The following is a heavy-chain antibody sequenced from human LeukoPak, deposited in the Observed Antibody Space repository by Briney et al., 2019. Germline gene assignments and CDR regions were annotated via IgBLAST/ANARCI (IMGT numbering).Heavy chain of an antibody. V-gene: IGHV1-18*01. CDR1: GYTFTNLG. J-gene: IGHJ4*02. Sequence: ASVKVSCKASGYTFTNLGISWVRQAPGQGLEWMGWISAYNGNTNYAQRLQGRVTMTTDTSTSTAYMELRSLRSDDTAVYYCARDRDYGDYNTQDLFVYWGQGTLVTVSS. CDR2: ISAYNGNT. CDR3: ARDRDYGDYNTQDLFVY. D-gene: IGHD4-17*01.